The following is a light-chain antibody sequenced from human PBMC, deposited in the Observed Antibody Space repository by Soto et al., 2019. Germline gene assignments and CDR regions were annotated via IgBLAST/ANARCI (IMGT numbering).Light chain of an antibody. CDR1: QTTNNY. V-gene: IGKV1-39*01. Sequence: DIQLTQSPSSLSASVGYSVTITCRASQTTNNYLYWYQQKPGKAPKLLIYAASSLQSGVPSRFSGSGSGTDFTLTISSLQPEDFATYYCQQSYSTQFAFGPGTKVDI. CDR2: AAS. J-gene: IGKJ3*01. CDR3: QQSYSTQFA.